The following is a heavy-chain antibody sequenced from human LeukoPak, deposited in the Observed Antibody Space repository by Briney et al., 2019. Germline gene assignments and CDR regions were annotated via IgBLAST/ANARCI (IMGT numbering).Heavy chain of an antibody. D-gene: IGHD6-13*01. CDR1: GFTFSSYF. CDR3: ARGGSRRTPYFGY. J-gene: IGHJ4*02. V-gene: IGHV3-33*01. Sequence: GRSLRLSCAASGFTFSSYFMHWVRPAPGKGLAWVAVIWYDGSNKYYPDSVKGRSTISRDNSKNTLYLQMNSLRAEDTAVYYCARGGSRRTPYFGYWGQGTLVTVSS. CDR2: IWYDGSNK.